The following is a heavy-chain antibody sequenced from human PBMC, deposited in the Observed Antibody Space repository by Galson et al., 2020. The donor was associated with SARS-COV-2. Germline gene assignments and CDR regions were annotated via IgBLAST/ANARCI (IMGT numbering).Heavy chain of an antibody. CDR1: GGTFSSYS. CDR2: IIPILGIA. V-gene: IGHV1-69*10. CDR3: ARDAYCSGGSCDVSEPH. D-gene: IGHD2-15*01. Sequence: LVKVSCKASGGTFSSYSISWVRQAPGQGLEWMGGIIPILGIANYAQKFQGRVTITADKSTSTAYMELSSLRSEDTAVYYCARDAYCSGGSCDVSEPHWGQGTLVTVSS. J-gene: IGHJ4*02.